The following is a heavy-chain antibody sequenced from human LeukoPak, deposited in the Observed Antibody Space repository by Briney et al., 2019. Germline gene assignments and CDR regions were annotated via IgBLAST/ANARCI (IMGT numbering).Heavy chain of an antibody. V-gene: IGHV4-59*01. D-gene: IGHD4-17*01. CDR2: IYYSGST. CDR1: GGSISSYY. J-gene: IGHJ4*02. CDR3: ARDQGYGDYDLTD. Sequence: SETLSLTCTVSGGSISSYYWSWIQQPPGKGLEWIGYIYYSGSTNYNPSLKSRVTISVDTSKNQFSLKLSSVTAADTAVYYCARDQGYGDYDLTDWGQGTLVTVSS.